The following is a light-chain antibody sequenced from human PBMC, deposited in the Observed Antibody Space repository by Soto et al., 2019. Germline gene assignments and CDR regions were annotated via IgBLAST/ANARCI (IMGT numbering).Light chain of an antibody. CDR3: QQYGRSPPFT. J-gene: IGKJ2*01. V-gene: IGKV3-20*01. CDR2: GAS. Sequence: IVLTQSPGTLSLSPGERATLSCRASQSVSSNYIAWYQQKLGQAPRLLIYGASSRATGIPDRFSGSGSGTEFTLTISRLEPEDFAVYFCQQYGRSPPFTFGQGTKVEIK. CDR1: QSVSSNY.